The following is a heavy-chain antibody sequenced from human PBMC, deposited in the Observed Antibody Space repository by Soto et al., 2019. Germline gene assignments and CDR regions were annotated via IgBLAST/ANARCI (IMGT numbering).Heavy chain of an antibody. V-gene: IGHV4-59*01. CDR2: IYYSGST. Sequence: PSETLSLTCTVSGGSISSYYWSWIRQPPGKGLEWIGYIYYSGSTNYNPSLKSRVTISVDTSKNQFSLKLSSVTAADTAVYYCARYGDGYNRRFDPWGQGTLVTVSS. D-gene: IGHD5-12*01. J-gene: IGHJ5*02. CDR1: GGSISSYY. CDR3: ARYGDGYNRRFDP.